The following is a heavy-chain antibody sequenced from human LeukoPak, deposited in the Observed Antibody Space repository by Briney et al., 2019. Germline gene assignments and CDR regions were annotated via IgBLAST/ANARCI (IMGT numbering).Heavy chain of an antibody. CDR1: GFIFSSYG. D-gene: IGHD4/OR15-4a*01. Sequence: GGSLRLSCAASGFIFSSYGMHWVRQAPDKGLEWVAFIRYDGSRKYYADSVKGRFTVSRDNSKNTLYLQMNGLRAEDTAMYYCAKVSLNMVNDAFDIWGQGTMVSVSS. CDR2: IRYDGSRK. V-gene: IGHV3-30*02. J-gene: IGHJ3*02. CDR3: AKVSLNMVNDAFDI.